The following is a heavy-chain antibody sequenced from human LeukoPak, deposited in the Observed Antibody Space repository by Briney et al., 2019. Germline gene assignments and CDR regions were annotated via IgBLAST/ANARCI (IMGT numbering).Heavy chain of an antibody. J-gene: IGHJ4*02. V-gene: IGHV3-23*01. Sequence: GGSLRLSCAASGFTVSSNYMNWVRQAPGKGLEWVSSISGSGGSTYYADSVKGRFTISRDNSKNTLYLQINSLRAEDTAVYYCAKAARSDSTDYWGQGTLVTVSS. D-gene: IGHD2-21*02. CDR1: GFTVSSNY. CDR3: AKAARSDSTDY. CDR2: ISGSGGST.